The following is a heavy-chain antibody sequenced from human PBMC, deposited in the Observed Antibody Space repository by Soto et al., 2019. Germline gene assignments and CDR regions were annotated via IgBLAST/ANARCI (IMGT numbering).Heavy chain of an antibody. CDR1: GFTFSSYW. J-gene: IGHJ4*02. V-gene: IGHV3-74*03. CDR2: IRSDGTNA. D-gene: IGHD3-22*01. CDR3: VGGEGDYHDGNGYLGRH. Sequence: GSLRLSCAASGFTFSSYWMHWVRQAPVKGLVWVSRIRSDGTNAEYAGSVKGRFTISRDNAENTLYLQMNSLRVEDTAVYYCVGGEGDYHDGNGYLGRHWGQGTLVPVS.